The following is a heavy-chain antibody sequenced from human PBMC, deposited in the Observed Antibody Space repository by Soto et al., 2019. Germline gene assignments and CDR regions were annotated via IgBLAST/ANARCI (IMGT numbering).Heavy chain of an antibody. D-gene: IGHD3-22*01. Sequence: SETLSLTCTVSGGSISSGGYYWSWIRQHPGKGLEWIGYIYYSGSTYYSPSLKSRVTISVDTSKNQFSLKLSSVTAADTAVYYCARGYHDSSGYPYYFDYWGQGTLVTVSS. J-gene: IGHJ4*02. CDR2: IYYSGST. CDR3: ARGYHDSSGYPYYFDY. V-gene: IGHV4-31*03. CDR1: GGSISSGGYY.